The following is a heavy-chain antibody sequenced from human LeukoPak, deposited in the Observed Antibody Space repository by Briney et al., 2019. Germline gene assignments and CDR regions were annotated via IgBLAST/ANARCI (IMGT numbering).Heavy chain of an antibody. CDR2: ISSTSAHI. CDR3: ARDSGYNAFDY. CDR1: GFSFSTYS. V-gene: IGHV3-21*04. J-gene: IGHJ4*02. Sequence: PGGSLRLSCAASGFSFSTYSMNWVRQAPGKGLGWVSSISSTSAHIFYADSVKGRFSISRDNAKNSLYLQMNSLRAEDTAMYYCARDSGYNAFDYWGQGTLVTVSS. D-gene: IGHD5-12*01.